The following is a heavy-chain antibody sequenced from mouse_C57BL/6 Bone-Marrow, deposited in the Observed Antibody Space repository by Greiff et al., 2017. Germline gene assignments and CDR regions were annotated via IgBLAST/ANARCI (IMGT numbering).Heavy chain of an antibody. D-gene: IGHD2-5*01. Sequence: EVMLVASGGGLVKPGGSLKLSCAASGFTFSSSAMSWVRQTPDKRLEWVATISDGGSYTYYPDNVKGRFTISRDNAKNNLYLQMSHLKSEDTAMYYCARAYYSNPYAMDYWGQGTSVTVSS. V-gene: IGHV5-4*03. CDR1: GFTFSSSA. CDR3: ARAYYSNPYAMDY. CDR2: ISDGGSYT. J-gene: IGHJ4*01.